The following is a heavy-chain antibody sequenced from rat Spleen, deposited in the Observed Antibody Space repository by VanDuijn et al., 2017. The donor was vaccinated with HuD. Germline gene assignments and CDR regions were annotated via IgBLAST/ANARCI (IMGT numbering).Heavy chain of an antibody. V-gene: IGHV5-29*01. CDR3: ARHALMYTTDPFAY. Sequence: EVQLVESGGGLVQPGRSLKLSCAASGFTFSNYGMAWVRQAPTKGLEWVAYISYDGDSTYYRDSVRGRFTISRDNAKSTLYLQMDSLRSEDTATYYCARHALMYTTDPFAYWGQGTLVTVSS. D-gene: IGHD1-6*01. CDR1: GFTFSNYG. CDR2: ISYDGDST. J-gene: IGHJ3*01.